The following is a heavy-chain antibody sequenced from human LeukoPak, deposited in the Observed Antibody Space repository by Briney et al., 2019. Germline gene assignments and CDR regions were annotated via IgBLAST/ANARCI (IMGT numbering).Heavy chain of an antibody. CDR3: ASRGSYAFDI. Sequence: SETLSLTCTVSGGSLSSYYWSWIRQPPGKGLEWIGYIYYSGSTNYNPSLKSRVTISVDTSKNQFSLKLSSVTAADTAVYYCASRGSYAFDIWGQGTMVTVSS. J-gene: IGHJ3*02. D-gene: IGHD3-10*01. CDR2: IYYSGST. V-gene: IGHV4-59*01. CDR1: GGSLSSYY.